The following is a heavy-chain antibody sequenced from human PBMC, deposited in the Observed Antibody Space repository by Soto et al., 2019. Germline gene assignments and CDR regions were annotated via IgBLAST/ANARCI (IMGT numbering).Heavy chain of an antibody. CDR1: GFTFSSYG. Sequence: QVQLVESGGGVVQPGRSLRLSCAASGFTFSSYGMHWVRQAPGKGLEGVAVISYDGSNKYYADSVKGRFTISRDNSKNTLYLQMNSLRAEDTAVYYCAKDLQRQQLVLTFDYWGQGTLVTVSS. CDR3: AKDLQRQQLVLTFDY. J-gene: IGHJ4*02. V-gene: IGHV3-30*18. D-gene: IGHD6-13*01. CDR2: ISYDGSNK.